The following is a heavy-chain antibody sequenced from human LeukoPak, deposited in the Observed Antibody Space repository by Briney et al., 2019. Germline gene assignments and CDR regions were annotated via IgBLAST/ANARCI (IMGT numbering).Heavy chain of an antibody. CDR2: INPSGGST. J-gene: IGHJ4*02. V-gene: IGHV1-46*01. D-gene: IGHD3-22*01. Sequence: ASVKVSCKASGYTFTSYYMHWVRQAPGQGLEWMGIINPSGGSTSYAQKFQGRVTMTRDMSTSTVYMELSSLRSEDTAVYYCARDQYYYDSSGYYPLYQFDYWGQGTLVTVSS. CDR1: GYTFTSYY. CDR3: ARDQYYYDSSGYYPLYQFDY.